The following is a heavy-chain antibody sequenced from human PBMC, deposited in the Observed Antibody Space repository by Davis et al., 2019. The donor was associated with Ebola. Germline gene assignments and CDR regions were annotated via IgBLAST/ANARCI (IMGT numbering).Heavy chain of an antibody. J-gene: IGHJ4*02. CDR3: ARGYGDPIPWDEIQYYFDY. V-gene: IGHV1-46*03. D-gene: IGHD4-17*01. Sequence: AASVKVSCKASGYTFTSHYMHWVRQAPGQGLEWMGIINPSGGSTSYAQKFQGRVTMTRDTSTSTVYMELSSLRSEDTAVYYCARGYGDPIPWDEIQYYFDYWGQGTLVTVSS. CDR1: GYTFTSHY. CDR2: INPSGGST.